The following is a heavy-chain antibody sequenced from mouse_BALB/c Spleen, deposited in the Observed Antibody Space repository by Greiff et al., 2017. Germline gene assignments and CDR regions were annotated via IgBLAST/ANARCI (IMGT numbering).Heavy chain of an antibody. CDR1: GFTFSSYT. CDR3: TGDIDQGWFAY. D-gene: IGHD2-12*01. J-gene: IGHJ3*01. Sequence: DVKLVESGGGLVKPGGSLKLSCAASGFTFSSYTMSWVRQTPEKRLEWVATISSGGSYTYYPDSVKGRFTISRDNAKNTLYLQMSSLKSEDTAMYYCTGDIDQGWFAYWGQGTLVTVSA. V-gene: IGHV5-6-4*01. CDR2: ISSGGSYT.